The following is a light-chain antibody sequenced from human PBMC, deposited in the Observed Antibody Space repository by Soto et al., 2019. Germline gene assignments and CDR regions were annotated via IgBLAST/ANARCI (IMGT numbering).Light chain of an antibody. V-gene: IGLV2-14*01. CDR3: SSYPSSSILAV. CDR1: SSDVGGYNY. J-gene: IGLJ7*01. CDR2: EVS. Sequence: QSALTQPASVSGSPGQSITISCTGTSSDVGGYNYVSWYQQHPGKAPKLMIYEVSNRPSGVSNRFSGSKSGNTASLTISGLQAEDDADYYCSSYPSSSILAVFGGGTQLTVL.